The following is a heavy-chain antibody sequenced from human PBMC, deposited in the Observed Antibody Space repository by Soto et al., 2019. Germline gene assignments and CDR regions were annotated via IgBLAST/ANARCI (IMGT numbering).Heavy chain of an antibody. CDR3: GRGGALGAFGL. CDR2: IHDGVTA. Sequence: QLRLQESDPGLVKPSETLSLTCTLSGDSLDTIMYFWAWIRQPPGKGLEWIENIHDGVTAEYNRESRVRATISVDTAKNHFSLKFRSLTAADAAVYVWGRGGALGAFGLWGRGTPV. J-gene: IGHJ2*01. D-gene: IGHD1-26*01. CDR1: GDSLDTIMYF. V-gene: IGHV4-39*02.